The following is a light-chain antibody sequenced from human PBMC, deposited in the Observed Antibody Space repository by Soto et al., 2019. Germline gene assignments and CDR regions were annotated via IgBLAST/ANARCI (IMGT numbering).Light chain of an antibody. CDR2: GNS. CDR1: SSNIGAGYD. J-gene: IGLJ3*02. Sequence: QSVLTQPPSVSGAPGQRVTISCTGSSSNIGAGYDVHWYQQLPGTAPKLLIYGNSNRPSGVPDRFSGSKSGTSASLAITGLQAEDEADYYCQSYDRSLSGWVFGGGTKVTDL. V-gene: IGLV1-40*01. CDR3: QSYDRSLSGWV.